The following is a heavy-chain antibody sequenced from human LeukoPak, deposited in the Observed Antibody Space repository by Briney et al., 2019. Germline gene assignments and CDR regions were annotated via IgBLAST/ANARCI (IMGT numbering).Heavy chain of an antibody. V-gene: IGHV3-48*01. CDR1: GFTFSSYI. CDR3: AKLRFPVPVDS. J-gene: IGHJ4*02. CDR2: ISSSSSTI. Sequence: GGSLRLSCAASGFTFSSYILNWVRQAPGKGLECISFISSSSSTIYYADSVKGRFTTSRDNSMDTLYLQMSSLRAEDTAVYYCAKLRFPVPVDSWGQGTLVTVSS. D-gene: IGHD3-3*01.